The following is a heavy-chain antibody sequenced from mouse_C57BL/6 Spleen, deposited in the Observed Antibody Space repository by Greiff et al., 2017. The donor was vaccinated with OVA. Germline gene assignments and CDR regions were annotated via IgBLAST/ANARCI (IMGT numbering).Heavy chain of an antibody. CDR1: GFTFSSYG. Sequence: EVHLVESGGDLVKPGGSLKLSCAASGFTFSSYGMSWVRQTPDKRLEWVATISSGGSYTYYPDSVKGRFTISRDNAKNTLYLQMSSLKSEDTAMYYCARQAEDYAMDYWGQGTSVTVSS. V-gene: IGHV5-6*01. CDR3: ARQAEDYAMDY. CDR2: ISSGGSYT. J-gene: IGHJ4*01.